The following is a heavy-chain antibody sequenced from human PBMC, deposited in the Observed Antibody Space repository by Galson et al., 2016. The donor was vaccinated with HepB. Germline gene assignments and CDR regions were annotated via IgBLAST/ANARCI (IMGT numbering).Heavy chain of an antibody. V-gene: IGHV3-74*01. J-gene: IGHJ6*02. Sequence: SLRLSCAASGFTFSPYWMHWVRQIPGRGLEWLSRINSDGSSITYADSVKGRFTISRDNAKNTLYLQMNSLRDEDTAMCYCARVKCNDTCSYYYGMDVWGQRTTGSVSS. D-gene: IGHD2/OR15-2a*01. CDR2: INSDGSSI. CDR1: GFTFSPYW. CDR3: ARVKCNDTCSYYYGMDV.